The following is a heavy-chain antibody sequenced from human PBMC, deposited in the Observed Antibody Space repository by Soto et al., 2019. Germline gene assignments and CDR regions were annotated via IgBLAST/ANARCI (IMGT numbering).Heavy chain of an antibody. D-gene: IGHD2-8*01. CDR3: AKNGQPPYYYYGMDV. CDR1: DYTFSRYG. J-gene: IGHJ6*02. Sequence: QGQLVQSGGEVKKPGASVKVSCKASDYTFSRYGISWVRQAPGQGLGWMGWISGYKGDTNYAQKFQGRVTMTIDTSTSTAYMGLRCLTSDDTAVYYCAKNGQPPYYYYGMDVWGQGTTVIGSS. CDR2: ISGYKGDT. V-gene: IGHV1-18*01.